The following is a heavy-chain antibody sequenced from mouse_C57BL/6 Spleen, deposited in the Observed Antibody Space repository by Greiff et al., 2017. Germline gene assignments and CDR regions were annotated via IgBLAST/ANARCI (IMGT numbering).Heavy chain of an antibody. Sequence: QVQLQPSGAELVKPGASVKMSCKASGYTFTTYPIEWVKQNHGKSLEWIGNFHPYNDDTKYNEKFKGKATLTVEKSSSTVYLELSRLTSEDSAVYYCARGPNYGSYHWYFNVWGTRTTVAVSS. CDR3: ARGPNYGSYHWYFNV. D-gene: IGHD1-1*01. CDR2: FHPYNDDT. V-gene: IGHV1-47*01. CDR1: GYTFTTYP. J-gene: IGHJ1*03.